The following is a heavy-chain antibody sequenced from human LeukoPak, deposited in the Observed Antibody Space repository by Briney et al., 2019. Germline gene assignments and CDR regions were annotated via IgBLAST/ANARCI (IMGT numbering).Heavy chain of an antibody. CDR2: LYSGSST. Sequence: GGSLRLSCAASGFSVSTNYMNWVRQAPGKGLEWVSILYSGSSTYYADSVEGRFIVSRDSSKNTLALQMNDLRAEDTAVYYCARVGDHFHWYLDLWGRGTLVTVSS. D-gene: IGHD3-3*02. J-gene: IGHJ2*01. V-gene: IGHV3-53*01. CDR1: GFSVSTNY. CDR3: ARVGDHFHWYLDL.